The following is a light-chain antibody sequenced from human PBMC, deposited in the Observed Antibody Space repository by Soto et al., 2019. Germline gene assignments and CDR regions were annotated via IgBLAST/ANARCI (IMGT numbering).Light chain of an antibody. J-gene: IGLJ2*01. CDR3: YSYTTTPTHLV. CDR2: EVA. CDR1: SSDVGAYNY. V-gene: IGLV2-14*01. Sequence: QSALTQPASVSGSPGQSITISCTGTSSDVGAYNYVSWYQHHPGKVPKLMIYEVANRPPGVSNRFSGSKSGNTASLTISGLQAEDEADYYCYSYTTTPTHLVFGGGTKLTVL.